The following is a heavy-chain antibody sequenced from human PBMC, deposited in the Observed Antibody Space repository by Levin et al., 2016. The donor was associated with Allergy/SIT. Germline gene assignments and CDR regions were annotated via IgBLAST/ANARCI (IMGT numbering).Heavy chain of an antibody. Sequence: SETLSLTCTVSDASINAYYWNWIRQPPGKGLEWIGYVYYSGTTNYNPSLKSRVTISADTSKNQFSLKLRSVTAADTAVYYCARGVTQLYLGSSPVHFQMDLWGKGTTVTVSS. CDR3: ARGVTQLYLGSSPVHFQMDL. CDR1: DASINAYY. V-gene: IGHV4-59*13. D-gene: IGHD5-18*01. J-gene: IGHJ6*04. CDR2: VYYSGTT.